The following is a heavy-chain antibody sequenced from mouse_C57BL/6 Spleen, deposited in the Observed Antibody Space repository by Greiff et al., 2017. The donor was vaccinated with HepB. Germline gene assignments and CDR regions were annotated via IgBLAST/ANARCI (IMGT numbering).Heavy chain of an antibody. D-gene: IGHD2-4*01. V-gene: IGHV1-61*01. Sequence: QVQLKQPGAELVRPGSSVKLSCKASGYTFTSYWMDWVKQRPGQGLEWIGNIYPSDSETHYNQKFKDKATLTVDKSSSTAYMQLSSLTSEDSAVYYCARGDYDYDVPYWGQGTLVTVSA. J-gene: IGHJ3*01. CDR1: GYTFTSYW. CDR3: ARGDYDYDVPY. CDR2: IYPSDSET.